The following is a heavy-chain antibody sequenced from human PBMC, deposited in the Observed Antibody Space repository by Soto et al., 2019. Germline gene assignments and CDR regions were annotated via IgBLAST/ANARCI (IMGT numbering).Heavy chain of an antibody. CDR3: AADRIVVAKDAFDI. V-gene: IGHV1-58*01. J-gene: IGHJ3*02. D-gene: IGHD3-22*01. CDR1: GFTFTSSA. CDR2: IVVGSGNT. Sequence: ASVNVSCKASGFTFTSSAVQWVRQARGQRLEWIGWIVVGSGNTNYAQKFQERVTITRDMSTSTAYMELSSLRSEDTAVYYCAADRIVVAKDAFDIWGQGTMVTVSS.